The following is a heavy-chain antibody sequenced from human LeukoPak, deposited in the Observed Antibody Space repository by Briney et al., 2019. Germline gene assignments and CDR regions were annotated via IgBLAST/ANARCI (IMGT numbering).Heavy chain of an antibody. CDR3: ARGGQWYSHKHGFDP. Sequence: PSETLSLTCTVSGGSISSSSYYWGWIRQPPGKGLEWIGSIYYSGSTYYNPSLKSRVTISVDTSKNQFSLKLSSVTAADTAVYYCARGGQWYSHKHGFDPWGQGTLVTVSS. V-gene: IGHV4-39*07. CDR1: GGSISSSSYY. J-gene: IGHJ5*02. D-gene: IGHD6-19*01. CDR2: IYYSGST.